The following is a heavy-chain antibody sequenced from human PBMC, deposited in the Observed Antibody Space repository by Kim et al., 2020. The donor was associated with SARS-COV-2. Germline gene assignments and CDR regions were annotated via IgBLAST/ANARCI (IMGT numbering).Heavy chain of an antibody. V-gene: IGHV4-34*01. CDR1: GGSFSGYY. CDR2: INHSGST. CDR3: ARGGRGRYGTGLGFYYYSFGMDV. Sequence: SETLSLTCAVYGGSFSGYYWSWIRQPPGKGLEWIGEINHSGSTNYNPSLKSRVTISVDTSKNQFSLKLSSVTAADTAVYYCARGGRGRYGTGLGFYYYSFGMDVWGQGTTVTVSS. J-gene: IGHJ6*02. D-gene: IGHD3-10*01.